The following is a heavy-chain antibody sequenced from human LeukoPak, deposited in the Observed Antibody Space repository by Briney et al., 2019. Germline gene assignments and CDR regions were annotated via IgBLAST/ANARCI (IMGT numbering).Heavy chain of an antibody. J-gene: IGHJ4*02. CDR3: ASLLDRWELRSRDY. CDR1: GYSISSGYY. V-gene: IGHV4-38-2*01. D-gene: IGHD1-26*01. Sequence: PSETLSLTCAVSGYSISSGYYWGWIRQPPGKGLEWIGSIYHSGSTYYNPSLKSRVTISVDTSKNQFSLKLSSVTAADTAVYYCASLLDRWELRSRDYWGQGTLVTVSS. CDR2: IYHSGST.